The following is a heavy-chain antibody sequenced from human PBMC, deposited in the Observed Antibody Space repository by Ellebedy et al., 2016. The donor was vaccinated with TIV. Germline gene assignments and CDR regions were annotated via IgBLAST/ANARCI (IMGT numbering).Heavy chain of an antibody. CDR1: GYTFTAYH. D-gene: IGHD3-3*02. J-gene: IGHJ4*02. V-gene: IGHV1-2*02. CDR3: AAFPYISTSSAF. Sequence: ASVKVSCKTSGYTFTAYHVHWVRQAPGQGLEWMGWIYPNTGGTTYAQKFQGRVTMTSDTSTSTAYMELRSLRSDDTAVYYCAAFPYISTSSAFWGQGTLVTVSS. CDR2: IYPNTGGT.